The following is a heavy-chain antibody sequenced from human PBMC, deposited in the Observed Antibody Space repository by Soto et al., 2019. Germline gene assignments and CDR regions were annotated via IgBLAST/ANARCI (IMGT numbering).Heavy chain of an antibody. J-gene: IGHJ4*02. Sequence: QLVESGGGLVQPGRSLRLSCVASGFRFDEYAIHSVRQAPGKGLEWVSGISWDSGSINYAGSVRGRFTVSRDNAKNSLYLHMTSLRSEDTAFYYCAKIVTRHSLVPVFDQWGQGALVSVSS. CDR2: ISWDSGSI. CDR3: AKIVTRHSLVPVFDQ. D-gene: IGHD2-21*01. V-gene: IGHV3-9*01. CDR1: GFRFDEYA.